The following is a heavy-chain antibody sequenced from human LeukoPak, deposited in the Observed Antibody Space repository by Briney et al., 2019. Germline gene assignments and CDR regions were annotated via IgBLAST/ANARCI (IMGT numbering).Heavy chain of an antibody. CDR1: GFTFSSYG. CDR3: AKDASGGGWKCFDP. J-gene: IGHJ5*02. Sequence: GGSLRLSCAASGFTFSSYGFHWVRQAPGKGLEWVAVIWYDGSNKYYADSVKGRFTISRDSSKNTLYLQMHSLSAEDTDDYTSAKDASGGGWKCFDPWGQGTLVTVSS. D-gene: IGHD2-15*01. CDR2: IWYDGSNK. V-gene: IGHV3-33*06.